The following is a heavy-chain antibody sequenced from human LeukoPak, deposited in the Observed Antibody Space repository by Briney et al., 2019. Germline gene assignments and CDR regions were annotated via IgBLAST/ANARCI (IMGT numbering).Heavy chain of an antibody. D-gene: IGHD3-22*01. CDR1: GGSTSSSNW. CDR2: IYHSGST. J-gene: IGHJ4*02. V-gene: IGHV4-4*02. Sequence: SGTLSLTCAVSGGSTSSSNWWSWVRQPPGKGLEWIGEIYHSGSTNYNPSLKSRVTISVDKSKNQFSLKLSSVTAADTAVYYCARASTLNYFESSGYYSFGYFDYWGQGTLVTVSS. CDR3: ARASTLNYFESSGYYSFGYFDY.